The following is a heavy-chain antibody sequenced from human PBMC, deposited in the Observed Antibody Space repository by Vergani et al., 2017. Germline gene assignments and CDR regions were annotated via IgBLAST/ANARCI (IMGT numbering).Heavy chain of an antibody. D-gene: IGHD2-2*01. CDR1: GFTFTTYA. CDR2: IWYDGGNK. CDR3: ASDRKCCRSSSCYSGRDPEDGYYFDY. J-gene: IGHJ4*02. V-gene: IGHV3-33*01. Sequence: QVQLVESGGGVVQPGRSLRLSCAASGFTFTTYAMHWVRQAPGKGLEWVAVIWYDGGNKYYADSVKGRFTISRANSKNTLYLQMNSLRAEDAAVYYCASDRKCCRSSSCYSGRDPEDGYYFDYWGQGTLVTVSS.